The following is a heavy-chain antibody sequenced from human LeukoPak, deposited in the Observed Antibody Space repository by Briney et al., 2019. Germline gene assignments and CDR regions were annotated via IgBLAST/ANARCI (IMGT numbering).Heavy chain of an antibody. D-gene: IGHD2-15*01. CDR3: ARRLPAYYYYGMDV. V-gene: IGHV3-64*01. CDR1: GFTFSSYP. CDR2: ISSSGDST. J-gene: IGHJ6*02. Sequence: GGSLRPSCAASGFTFSSYPMYWVRQAPGKGLEYLSAISSSGDSTYYANSVKGRFTISRDNSKNTLYLQMGSLRPEDMAVYYCARRLPAYYYYGMDVWGQGTTVTVSS.